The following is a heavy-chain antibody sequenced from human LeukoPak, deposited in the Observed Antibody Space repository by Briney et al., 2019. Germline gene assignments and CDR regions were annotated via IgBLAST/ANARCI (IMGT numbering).Heavy chain of an antibody. V-gene: IGHV3-48*03. D-gene: IGHD1-14*01. CDR2: ISSSGSSI. J-gene: IGHJ4*02. Sequence: GGSLRLSCAASGFTFSSHKMNWVRQAPGKGLEWVSYISSSGSSIHYADSVKGRFTISRDNAENSLYLQMNSLRAEDTAICYCAGEDDNGDLIHYWGQGTLVTVSS. CDR1: GFTFSSHK. CDR3: AGEDDNGDLIHY.